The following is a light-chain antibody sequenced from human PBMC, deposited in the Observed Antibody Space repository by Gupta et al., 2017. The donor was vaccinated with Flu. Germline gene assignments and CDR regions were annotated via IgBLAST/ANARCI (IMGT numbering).Light chain of an antibody. Sequence: NFILTQPHSVSESPGKTVTISCTRSGGSIASNYVMWYQQRPGSAPTTIIYDDNQRVSGVPDRFSGSIDSSSDSASLTISGLTTEDEADYYCQTYDNNNHWVFGGGTKLTVL. J-gene: IGLJ3*02. V-gene: IGLV6-57*03. CDR3: QTYDNNNHWV. CDR1: GGSIASNY. CDR2: DDN.